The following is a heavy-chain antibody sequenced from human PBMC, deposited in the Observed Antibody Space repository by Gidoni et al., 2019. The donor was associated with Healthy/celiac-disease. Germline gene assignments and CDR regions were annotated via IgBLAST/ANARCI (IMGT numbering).Heavy chain of an antibody. CDR3: ARDLTIFRGGWFDP. CDR2: IIPILGIA. CDR1: GGTFSSYA. J-gene: IGHJ5*02. Sequence: QVQLVQSGAEVKKPGSSVKVSCKASGGTFSSYAISWVRQAPGQGLEWMGRIIPILGIANYAQKFQGRVTITADKSTSTAYMELSSLRSEDTAVYYCARDLTIFRGGWFDPWGQGTLVTVSS. D-gene: IGHD3-3*01. V-gene: IGHV1-69*04.